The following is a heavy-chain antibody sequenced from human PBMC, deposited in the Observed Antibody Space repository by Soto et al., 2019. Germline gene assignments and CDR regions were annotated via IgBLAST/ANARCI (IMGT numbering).Heavy chain of an antibody. J-gene: IGHJ4*02. V-gene: IGHV4-34*01. CDR2: INHSGST. Sequence: SETLSLTCAVYGGSFSGYYWSWIRQPPGKGLEWIGEINHSGSTNYNPSLKSRVTISVDTSKNQFSLKLSSLTAADTAVYYCARSLTRIAAAGTGKDVGYWGQGTLVTVSS. CDR3: ARSLTRIAAAGTGKDVGY. CDR1: GGSFSGYY. D-gene: IGHD6-13*01.